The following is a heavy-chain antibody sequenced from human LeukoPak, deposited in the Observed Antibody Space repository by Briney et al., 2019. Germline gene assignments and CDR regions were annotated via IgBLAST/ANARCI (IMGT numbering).Heavy chain of an antibody. CDR1: GFTFSSYS. Sequence: PGGSLRLSCAASGFTFSSYSMNWVRQAPGKGLEWVSSISSSSSYIYYADSVKGRFTISRDNAKNPLYLQMNSLRAEDTAVYYCARVDSGSQGYYYYYMDVWGKGTTVTVSS. CDR2: ISSSSSYI. J-gene: IGHJ6*03. V-gene: IGHV3-21*01. CDR3: ARVDSGSQGYYYYYMDV. D-gene: IGHD1-26*01.